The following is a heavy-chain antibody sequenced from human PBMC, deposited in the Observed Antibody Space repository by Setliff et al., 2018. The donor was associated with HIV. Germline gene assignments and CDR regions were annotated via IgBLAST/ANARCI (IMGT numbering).Heavy chain of an antibody. D-gene: IGHD3-3*01. J-gene: IGHJ4*02. CDR1: GFTLSVYG. V-gene: IGHV3-33*01. Sequence: GSLRLSCEGSGFTLSVYGMHWVRQAPGKGLEWVAVLWYDGGKKHYADSLKGRFTISRDDSKNTLYLQMNSLRAEDTALYYCARVFQSYFFDFWGQGTLVTSPQ. CDR2: LWYDGGKK. CDR3: ARVFQSYFFDF.